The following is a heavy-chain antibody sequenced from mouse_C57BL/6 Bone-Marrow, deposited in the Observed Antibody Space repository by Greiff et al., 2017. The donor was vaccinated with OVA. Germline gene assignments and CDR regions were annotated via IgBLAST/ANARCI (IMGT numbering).Heavy chain of an antibody. CDR2: ISYDGSN. D-gene: IGHD2-3*01. V-gene: IGHV3-6*01. Sequence: ESGPGLVKPSHSLSLTCSVTGYSITSGYYWNWIRQFPGNKLEWMGYISYDGSNNYNPSLKNRISITRDTSKNQFFLKLNSVTTEDTATYYCARRWLQDYWGQGTTLTVSS. J-gene: IGHJ2*01. CDR1: GYSITSGYY. CDR3: ARRWLQDY.